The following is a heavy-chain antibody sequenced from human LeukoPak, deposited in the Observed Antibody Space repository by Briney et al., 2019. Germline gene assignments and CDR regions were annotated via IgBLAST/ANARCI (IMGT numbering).Heavy chain of an antibody. V-gene: IGHV4-4*02. CDR1: GGSITTKNW. Sequence: SETLSLTCAVSGGSITTKNWWIWVRQPPGRGLEWIGEIYHTGSTNYHPSLKSRLTISRDKSKNQFSLKLSSVTAADTAVYYCARHPFGPPYGMDVWGQGTTVTVSS. CDR2: IYHTGST. D-gene: IGHD3-10*01. CDR3: ARHPFGPPYGMDV. J-gene: IGHJ6*02.